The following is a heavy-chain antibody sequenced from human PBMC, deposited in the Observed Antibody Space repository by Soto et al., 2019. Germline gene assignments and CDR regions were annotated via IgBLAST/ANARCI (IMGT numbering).Heavy chain of an antibody. D-gene: IGHD3-10*01. CDR2: IYYSGST. CDR1: GGSISSSSYY. J-gene: IGHJ4*02. CDR3: ARLYGSGSFLGY. V-gene: IGHV4-39*01. Sequence: QLQLQESGPGLVKPSETLSLTCTVSGGSISSSSYYWGWIRQPPGKGLEWIGSIYYSGSTYYNPSLKSRVTISVDTSKNQFSLKLSSVTAADTAVYYCARLYGSGSFLGYWGQGTLVTVSS.